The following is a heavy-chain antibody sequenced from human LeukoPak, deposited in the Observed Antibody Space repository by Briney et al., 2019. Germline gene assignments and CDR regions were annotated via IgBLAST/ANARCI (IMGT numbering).Heavy chain of an antibody. CDR2: ISSSGSPI. D-gene: IGHD3-22*01. J-gene: IGHJ4*02. CDR1: GFTVNDYY. V-gene: IGHV3-11*01. Sequence: GGSLRLSCAASGFTVNDYYMSWIRQAPGKGLEWVSYISSSGSPIYYADSVKSRFTISRDNAKNSLYLQMNSLRAEDTAVYYCARDGRYYYDSSGYYLFDYWGQGTLVTVSS. CDR3: ARDGRYYYDSSGYYLFDY.